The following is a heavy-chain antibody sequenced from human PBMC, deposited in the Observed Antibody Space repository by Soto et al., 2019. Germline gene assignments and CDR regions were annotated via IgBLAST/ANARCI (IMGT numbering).Heavy chain of an antibody. Sequence: GGSLRLSCAASGFTFSSYWMHWVRQAPGKGLVWVSRINSDGSSTSYADSVKGRFTISRDNAKNTLYLQMNSLRAEDTAVYYCARAYIGVVTRLNAFDIWGQGTMVTVSS. CDR2: INSDGSST. CDR1: GFTFSSYW. V-gene: IGHV3-74*01. J-gene: IGHJ3*02. CDR3: ARAYIGVVTRLNAFDI. D-gene: IGHD2-21*02.